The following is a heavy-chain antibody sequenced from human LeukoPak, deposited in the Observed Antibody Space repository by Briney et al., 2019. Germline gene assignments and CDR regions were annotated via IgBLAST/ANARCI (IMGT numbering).Heavy chain of an antibody. D-gene: IGHD2-21*02. J-gene: IGHJ4*02. CDR3: ARDTTAYCGGDYYSGGGTNTTDY. Sequence: GASVKVSCKASGGTFSSYAISWVRQAPGQGLEWMGRIIPILGIANYAQKFQGRVTITADKSTSTAYMELSSLRSEDTAVYYCARDTTAYCGGDYYSGGGTNTTDYWGQGTLVTVSS. V-gene: IGHV1-69*04. CDR1: GGTFSSYA. CDR2: IIPILGIA.